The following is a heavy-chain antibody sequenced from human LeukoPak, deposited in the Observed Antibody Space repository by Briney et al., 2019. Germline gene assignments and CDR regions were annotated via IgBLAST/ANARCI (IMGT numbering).Heavy chain of an antibody. CDR2: IYYSGST. CDR1: GGSISSYY. Sequence: ASETLSLTCTVSGGSISSYYWSWIRQPPGKGLEWIGYIYYSGSTSYNPSLKSRVTISVDTSKNQFSLKLSSVTAADTAVYYCAGGLRNMGFDPWGQGTLVTVSS. J-gene: IGHJ5*02. CDR3: AGGLRNMGFDP. V-gene: IGHV4-59*01.